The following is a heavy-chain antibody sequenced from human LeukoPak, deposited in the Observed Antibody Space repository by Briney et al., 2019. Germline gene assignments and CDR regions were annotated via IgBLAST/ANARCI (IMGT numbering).Heavy chain of an antibody. CDR1: GFTFSSYW. Sequence: GGSLRLSRAASGFTFSSYWMSWVRQAPGKGLEWVANIKQDGSEKYYVDSVKGRFTISRDNAKNSLYLQMNSLRADDTAVYYCARELVSSGTGYFDLWGRGTLVTVSS. D-gene: IGHD3-10*02. CDR2: IKQDGSEK. V-gene: IGHV3-7*03. J-gene: IGHJ2*01. CDR3: ARELVSSGTGYFDL.